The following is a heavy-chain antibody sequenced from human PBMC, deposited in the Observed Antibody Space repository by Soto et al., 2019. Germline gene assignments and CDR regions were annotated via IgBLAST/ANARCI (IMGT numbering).Heavy chain of an antibody. D-gene: IGHD3-10*01. CDR1: GFTFSNYA. CDR2: ISGSGSST. CDR3: AKDPFTSFDI. V-gene: IGHV3-23*01. J-gene: IGHJ3*02. Sequence: GGSLRLSCAASGFTFSNYAMSWVRQAPGKGLEWVSAISGSGSSTYYANSVKGRFTISRDNSKNTLYLQMNSLRAEDTALYYCAKDPFTSFDIWGQGTMVTVSS.